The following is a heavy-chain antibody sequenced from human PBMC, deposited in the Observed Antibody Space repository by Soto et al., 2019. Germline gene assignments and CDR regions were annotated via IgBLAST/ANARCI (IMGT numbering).Heavy chain of an antibody. CDR2: ISWNSGSI. CDR1: GFTFDDYA. Sequence: EVQLVESGGGLVQPGRSLRLSCAASGFTFDDYAMHWVRQAPGKGLAWVSGISWNSGSIGYADSVKGRFTISRDNAKNSLYLQMNSLRAEDTALYYCAKVPTHSSSWYFDYWGQGTLVTVSS. D-gene: IGHD6-13*01. V-gene: IGHV3-9*01. J-gene: IGHJ4*02. CDR3: AKVPTHSSSWYFDY.